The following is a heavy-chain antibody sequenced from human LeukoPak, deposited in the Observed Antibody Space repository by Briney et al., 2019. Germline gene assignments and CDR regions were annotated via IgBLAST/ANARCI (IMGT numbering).Heavy chain of an antibody. D-gene: IGHD3-9*01. J-gene: IGHJ3*02. V-gene: IGHV4-59*01. CDR1: GGSISSYY. Sequence: SETLSLTCTVSGGSISSYYWSWIRQPPGKGLEWIGYIYYSGSTNYNPSLKSRVTISVDTSKNQFSLKLSSVTAADTAVYYCARDQGDILTGYFRSSAGAFDIWGQGTMVTVSS. CDR3: ARDQGDILTGYFRSSAGAFDI. CDR2: IYYSGST.